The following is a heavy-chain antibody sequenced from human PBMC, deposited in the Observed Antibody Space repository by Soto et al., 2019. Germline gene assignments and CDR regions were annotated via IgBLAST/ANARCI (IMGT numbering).Heavy chain of an antibody. CDR3: ARARRQWLLGDYWFEP. J-gene: IGHJ5*02. Sequence: PSETLSLTCAVSGGSISSSNWWSWVRQPPGKGLEWIGEIYHSGITNYNPSLNSRVTISVDKSKNQFSLKLSSVTAADTAVYYCARARRQWLLGDYWFEPWGQGTMVTVSS. CDR2: IYHSGIT. CDR1: GGSISSSNW. D-gene: IGHD3-22*01. V-gene: IGHV4-4*02.